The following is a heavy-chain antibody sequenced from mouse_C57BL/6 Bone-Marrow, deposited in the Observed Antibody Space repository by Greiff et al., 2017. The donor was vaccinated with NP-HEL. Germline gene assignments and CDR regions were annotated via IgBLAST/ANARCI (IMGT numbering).Heavy chain of an antibody. V-gene: IGHV1-69*01. CDR2: IDPSDSYT. CDR3: ARGLGAWFAY. CDR1: GYTFTSYW. D-gene: IGHD4-1*01. Sequence: VQLQQPGAELVMPGASVKLSCKASGYTFTSYWMHWVKQRPGQGLEWIGEIDPSDSYTNYNQKFKGKSTLTVDKSSSTAYMQLSSLTSEDSAVYDCARGLGAWFAYWGQGTLVTVSA. J-gene: IGHJ3*01.